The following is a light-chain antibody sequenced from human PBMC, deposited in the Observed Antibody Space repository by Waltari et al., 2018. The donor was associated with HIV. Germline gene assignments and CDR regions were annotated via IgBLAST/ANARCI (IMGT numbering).Light chain of an antibody. Sequence: SYELTQPLLVSVALGQTARITCAGDNIGNTNVHWYQQKAGQAPVVVISSSRNRPSGIPGRFSGSNAGNTATLTINRAQADDDGDYYCQVWDSSQWVFGGGTKLTVL. V-gene: IGLV3-9*01. CDR3: QVWDSSQWV. CDR1: NIGNTN. J-gene: IGLJ3*02. CDR2: SSR.